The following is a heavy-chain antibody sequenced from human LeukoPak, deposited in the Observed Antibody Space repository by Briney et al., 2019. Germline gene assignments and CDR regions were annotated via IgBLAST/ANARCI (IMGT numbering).Heavy chain of an antibody. J-gene: IGHJ6*03. D-gene: IGHD3-9*01. CDR3: AMTRYFDWLPFYYYYYMDV. CDR1: GFTFSSYA. V-gene: IGHV3-30*04. CDR2: ISYDGSNK. Sequence: GGSLRLSCAASGFTFSSYAMHWVRQAPGKGLEWVAVISYDGSNKYYADSVKGRFTISRDNAKNSLYLQMNSLRAEDTAVYYCAMTRYFDWLPFYYYYYMDVWGKGTTVTVSS.